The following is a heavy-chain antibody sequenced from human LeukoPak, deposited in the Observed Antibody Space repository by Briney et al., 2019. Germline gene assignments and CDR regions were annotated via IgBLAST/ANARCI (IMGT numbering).Heavy chain of an antibody. D-gene: IGHD3-10*01. Sequence: SQTLSLTCAISGDRVSNIRASWSWIRQSPSRGLEWLGKTYYRSKWYNTYAVSVKSRIRINPDTSKNQVSLHLNSVTPEDTAVYYCAKGVGDGDFGYWGQGTLVTVSS. CDR2: TYYRSKWYN. CDR3: AKGVGDGDFGY. V-gene: IGHV6-1*01. J-gene: IGHJ4*02. CDR1: GDRVSNIRAS.